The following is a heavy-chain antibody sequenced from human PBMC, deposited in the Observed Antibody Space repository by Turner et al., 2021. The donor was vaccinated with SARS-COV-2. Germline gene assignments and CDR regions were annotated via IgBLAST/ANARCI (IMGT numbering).Heavy chain of an antibody. CDR2: IIPIFGTA. CDR3: ARARRVDYYDSSGQRFDP. D-gene: IGHD3-22*01. J-gene: IGHJ5*02. Sequence: QVQLVQSGAEVKKPGSSVTVSCKASGGTCSSYAISWVRQAPGQGLEGMGGIIPIFGTANYEQKYQGRVTITADESTRTAYMELSSLRSEDTAVYYCARARRVDYYDSSGQRFDPWGQGTLVTVSS. CDR1: GGTCSSYA. V-gene: IGHV1-69*01.